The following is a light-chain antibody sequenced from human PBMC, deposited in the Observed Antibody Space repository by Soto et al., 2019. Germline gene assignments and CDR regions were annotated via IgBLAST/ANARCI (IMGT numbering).Light chain of an antibody. V-gene: IGLV2-23*02. CDR1: SSDVGSYYL. J-gene: IGLJ2*01. CDR3: CSYAGSSTCV. Sequence: QSVLTQPASVSGSPGQSITISCTGTSSDVGSYYLVYWYQQHPGKAPKLMIYEVSKRPSGVSKRFSGSKSGNTASPTISGLEAEDAADYYWCSYAGSSTCVFGRGTKLTVL. CDR2: EVS.